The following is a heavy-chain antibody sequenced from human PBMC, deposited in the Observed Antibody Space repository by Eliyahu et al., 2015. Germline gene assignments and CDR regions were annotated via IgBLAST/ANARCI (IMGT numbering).Heavy chain of an antibody. CDR1: RDTFSGYA. D-gene: IGHD5-18*01. CDR2: IIPIFDTA. CDR3: ARDVETSMVTSWFDP. J-gene: IGHJ5*02. V-gene: IGHV1-69*18. Sequence: QVQLVQSGAEVKKPGSSVRVSCKASRDTFSGYAISWLRQAPGQGLEWMGNIIPIFDTANYAQKFQGRVTITADESTSTAYMEMSSLRSEDTAIYYCARDVETSMVTSWFDPWGQGTLVTVSS.